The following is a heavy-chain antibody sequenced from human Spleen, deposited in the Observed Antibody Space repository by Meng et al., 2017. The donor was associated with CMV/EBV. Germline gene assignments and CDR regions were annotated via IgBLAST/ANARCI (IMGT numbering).Heavy chain of an antibody. J-gene: IGHJ6*02. CDR3: ARSGYNGYGLDV. D-gene: IGHD5-24*01. V-gene: IGHV3-30*04. Sequence: GESLKISCAVSGFTFSTSALHWVRQAPGMGLQWVSLITSNGFNKYYADSVKGRFTISRDNSKNTVDLQMSSLRVDDTAVYYCARSGYNGYGLDVWGQGTTVTVSS. CDR2: ITSNGFNK. CDR1: GFTFSTSA.